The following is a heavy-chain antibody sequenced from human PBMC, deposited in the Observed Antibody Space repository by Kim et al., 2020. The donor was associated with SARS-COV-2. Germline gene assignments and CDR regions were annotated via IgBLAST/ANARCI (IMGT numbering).Heavy chain of an antibody. CDR2: IYYSGST. J-gene: IGHJ4*02. CDR1: GGSISSYY. CDR3: ARARSSYDFWSGYYTHFDY. V-gene: IGHV4-59*08. D-gene: IGHD3-3*01. Sequence: SETLSLTCTVSGGSISSYYWSWIRQPPGKGLEWIGYIYYSGSTNYNPSLKSRVTISVDTSKNQFSLKLSSVTAADTAVYYCARARSSYDFWSGYYTHFDYWGQGTLVTVSS.